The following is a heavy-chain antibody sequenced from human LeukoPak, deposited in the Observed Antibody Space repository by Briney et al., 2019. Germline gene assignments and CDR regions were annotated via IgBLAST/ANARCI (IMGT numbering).Heavy chain of an antibody. CDR1: GGSFSDYY. CDR3: VRGLYCSGGSCRFDY. V-gene: IGHV4-34*01. J-gene: IGHJ4*02. Sequence: SETLSLTCAVYGGSFSDYYLSWIRQPPGKGLEWIGEINHSGGTNYNPSHRRRVTISVDTSKNPFSLKLSFVTAADTAVYYCVRGLYCSGGSCRFDYWGQGTLVTVSS. CDR2: INHSGGT. D-gene: IGHD2-15*01.